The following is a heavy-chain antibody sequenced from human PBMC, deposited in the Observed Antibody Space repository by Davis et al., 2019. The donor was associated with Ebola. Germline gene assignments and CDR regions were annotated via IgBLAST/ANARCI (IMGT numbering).Heavy chain of an antibody. CDR2: IGTAGDP. V-gene: IGHV3-13*05. Sequence: PGGSLRLSCAASGFTFSSYDMHWVRQATGKGLEWVSAIGTAGDPYYPGSVKGRFTISRDNAKNSLYLQMNSLRAEDTAVYYCARGPEFGELLYDYYYGMDVWGQGTTVTVSS. CDR1: GFTFSSYD. J-gene: IGHJ6*02. CDR3: ARGPEFGELLYDYYYGMDV. D-gene: IGHD3-10*01.